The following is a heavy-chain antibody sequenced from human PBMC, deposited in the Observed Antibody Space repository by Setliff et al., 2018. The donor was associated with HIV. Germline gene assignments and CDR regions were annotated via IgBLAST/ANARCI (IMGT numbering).Heavy chain of an antibody. D-gene: IGHD4-4*01. Sequence: PSETLSLTCTVSGVSLSSGSYYWTWIRQPAGKGLEWIGRTYTSGSTNYNPSLKSRVTISVDTSKNQFSLTLSSLRSEDTAVYYCAAARLLNDYRDPGAYYFDFWGQGTLVTVSS. J-gene: IGHJ4*02. CDR2: TYTSGST. CDR3: AAARLLNDYRDPGAYYFDF. V-gene: IGHV4-61*02. CDR1: GVSLSSGSYY.